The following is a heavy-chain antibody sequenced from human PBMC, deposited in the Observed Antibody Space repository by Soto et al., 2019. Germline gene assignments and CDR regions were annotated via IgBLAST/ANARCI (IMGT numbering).Heavy chain of an antibody. CDR3: ARDFDCSGGRCYGVPLDV. Sequence: SVKVSCKASGGMFGSYAITWVRQAPGQGLEWMGGIIPMFRTAHYAQKFQGRVTITADESTRTSYMELSSLTSEDTAVYYCARDFDCSGGRCYGVPLDVWGKGTTVTVPS. D-gene: IGHD2-15*01. CDR2: IIPMFRTA. V-gene: IGHV1-69*13. CDR1: GGMFGSYA. J-gene: IGHJ6*04.